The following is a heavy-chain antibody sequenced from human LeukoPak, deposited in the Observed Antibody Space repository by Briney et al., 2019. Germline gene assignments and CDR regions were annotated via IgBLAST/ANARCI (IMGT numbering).Heavy chain of an antibody. D-gene: IGHD4-17*01. J-gene: IGHJ6*03. Sequence: PSETLSLTCTVSGGSINSGDYYWSWIRQPAGKTLEWLGRIYSRGATNYNPSLKGRVTISIDMSKNQVSLDLTSVTAADTAVYYCARVGSGLHSYGDYVGQSHYMDVWGKGTTVTVSS. CDR1: GGSINSGDYY. V-gene: IGHV4-61*02. CDR3: ARVGSGLHSYGDYVGQSHYMDV. CDR2: IYSRGAT.